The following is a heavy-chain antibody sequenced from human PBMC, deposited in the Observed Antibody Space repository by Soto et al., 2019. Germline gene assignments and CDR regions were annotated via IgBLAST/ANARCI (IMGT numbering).Heavy chain of an antibody. Sequence: SGPTLVNPTQTLTLTCTFSGFSLSTSGVGVGWIRQPPGKALEWLALIYWDDDKRYSPSLKSRLTITKDTSKNQVVLTMTNMDPVDTATYYCAHRRRSMVRGVNTLFDYWGQGTLVTVSS. J-gene: IGHJ4*02. D-gene: IGHD3-10*01. CDR2: IYWDDDK. CDR3: AHRRRSMVRGVNTLFDY. CDR1: GFSLSTSGVG. V-gene: IGHV2-5*02.